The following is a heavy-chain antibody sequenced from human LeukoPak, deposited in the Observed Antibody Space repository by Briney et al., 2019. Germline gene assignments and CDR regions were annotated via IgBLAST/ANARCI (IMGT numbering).Heavy chain of an antibody. CDR2: ISSSGTTI. CDR3: ARVSSWYGGDY. Sequence: GGSLRLSCAASGFIFSDYYMSWIRQAPGKGLEWVSYISSSGTTIYYADSVKGRFTISRDNAKNSLYLQMNSLTAEDTAVYYCARVSSWYGGDYWGQGTLVTVSS. D-gene: IGHD6-13*01. V-gene: IGHV3-11*01. CDR1: GFIFSDYY. J-gene: IGHJ4*02.